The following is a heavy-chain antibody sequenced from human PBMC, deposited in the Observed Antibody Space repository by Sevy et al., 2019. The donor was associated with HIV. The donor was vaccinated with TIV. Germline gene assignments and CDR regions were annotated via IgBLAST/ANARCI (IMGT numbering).Heavy chain of an antibody. CDR2: ISSTGNT. V-gene: IGHV3-23*01. J-gene: IGHJ4*02. CDR3: ASGWLYWPTDY. Sequence: GGSLRLSCAASGFTFSNYALTWVHQAPGKGLEWVSTISSTGNTHYTDSVEGRFSISRDNSKSTVFLQMNSLRSEDTAIYYCASGWLYWPTDYWGQGTLVTVSS. D-gene: IGHD6-19*01. CDR1: GFTFSNYA.